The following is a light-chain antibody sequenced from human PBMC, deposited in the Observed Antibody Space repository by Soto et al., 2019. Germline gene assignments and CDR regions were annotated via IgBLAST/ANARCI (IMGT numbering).Light chain of an antibody. CDR1: SXDVGTYKY. V-gene: IGLV2-14*01. CDR3: SSFSSSSTYV. J-gene: IGLJ1*01. Sequence: QSVLTQPASVSGSPGQAISISCTGTSXDVGTYKYVSWYQQHPGKAPKLMISEVSNRPSGVSNRFSGSKSGNTASLTISGLQAEDEADYYCSSFSSSSTYVLGTGTKVTVL. CDR2: EVS.